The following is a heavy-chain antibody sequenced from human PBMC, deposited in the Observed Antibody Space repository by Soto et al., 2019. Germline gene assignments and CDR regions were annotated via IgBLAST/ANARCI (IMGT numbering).Heavy chain of an antibody. J-gene: IGHJ4*02. CDR3: ARVNTIFGVVAANFDY. Sequence: SETLSLTCTVSGGSISSYYWSWIRQPPGKGLEWIGYIYYSGSTNYNPSLKSRVNMSVDTSKNQFSLNLSSVTAADTAVYYCARVNTIFGVVAANFDYWGQGTLVTVSS. D-gene: IGHD3-3*01. CDR1: GGSISSYY. V-gene: IGHV4-59*01. CDR2: IYYSGST.